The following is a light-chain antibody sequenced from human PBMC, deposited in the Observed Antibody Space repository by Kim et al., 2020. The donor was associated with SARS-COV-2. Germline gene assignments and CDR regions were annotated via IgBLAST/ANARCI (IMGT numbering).Light chain of an antibody. CDR1: QNIRNS. Sequence: ASVGDRVTITCRTSQNIRNSLNWYQQKPGKSPNLLIYAASRVESGVPSRFSGRGSGTDFTLTISNLQPEDFTTYFCQQSHTIPFTFGGGTKVDIK. V-gene: IGKV1-39*01. J-gene: IGKJ4*01. CDR3: QQSHTIPFT. CDR2: AAS.